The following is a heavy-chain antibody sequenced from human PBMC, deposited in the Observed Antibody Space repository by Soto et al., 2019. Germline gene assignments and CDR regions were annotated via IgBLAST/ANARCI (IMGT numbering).Heavy chain of an antibody. J-gene: IGHJ6*02. Sequence: QVQLVESGGGVVQPGRSLRLSCAASGFTFSSYGMHWVRQAPGKGLEWVAVIWYDGSNKYYADSVKGRFTISRDNSKNTLYLQMNSLRAEDTAVDYWARDEGLGVNYYYYGMDVWGQGTTVTVSS. D-gene: IGHD3-10*01. CDR1: GFTFSSYG. V-gene: IGHV3-33*01. CDR3: ARDEGLGVNYYYYGMDV. CDR2: IWYDGSNK.